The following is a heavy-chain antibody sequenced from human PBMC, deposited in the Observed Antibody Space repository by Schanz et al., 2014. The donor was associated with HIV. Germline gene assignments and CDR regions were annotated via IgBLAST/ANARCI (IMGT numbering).Heavy chain of an antibody. Sequence: QVQLVESGGGVVQPGRSLRLSCAASGFTFSSYAMHWVRQAAGKGLEWVAVISYDGSNKNYADSVKGRFTISRDNSKNTLYLQMNSLRAEDTAVYYCARDDCSGGSCYSNYYYGMDVWGQGTTVTVSS. V-gene: IGHV3-30-3*01. CDR2: ISYDGSNK. CDR3: ARDDCSGGSCYSNYYYGMDV. J-gene: IGHJ6*02. D-gene: IGHD2-15*01. CDR1: GFTFSSYA.